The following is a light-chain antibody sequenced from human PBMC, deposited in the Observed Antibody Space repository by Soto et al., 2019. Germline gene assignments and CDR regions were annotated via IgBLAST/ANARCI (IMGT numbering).Light chain of an antibody. CDR3: QQRSNWPEYT. V-gene: IGKV3-11*01. CDR1: QRVSSC. J-gene: IGKJ2*01. Sequence: EIVLTQSPATLSLSPGERATLSCRASQRVSSCLAWFQQKPGQAPRVLIYDASNRATGIPARFSGSGSGTDFTLTISGLEPEDFAVFYCQQRSNWPEYTFGQGTKLEIK. CDR2: DAS.